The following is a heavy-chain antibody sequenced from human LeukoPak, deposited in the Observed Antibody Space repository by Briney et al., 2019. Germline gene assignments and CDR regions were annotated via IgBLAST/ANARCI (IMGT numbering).Heavy chain of an antibody. CDR3: ARVAKSHYGPGAFYI. J-gene: IGHJ3*02. V-gene: IGHV6-1*01. Sequence: SQTLSLTCAISGDSFSSNSAAWNWLRQSPSRGLEWLGSTYYRSKLYNDYAVSVKSLITINPDKSKNQFSLQLNPVTPEDTAVYYCARVAKSHYGPGAFYIWGQGTMVTVSS. CDR1: GDSFSSNSAA. CDR2: TYYRSKLYN. D-gene: IGHD3-16*01.